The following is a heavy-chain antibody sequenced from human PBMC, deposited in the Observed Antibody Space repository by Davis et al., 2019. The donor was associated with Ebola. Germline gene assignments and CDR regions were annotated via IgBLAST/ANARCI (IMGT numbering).Heavy chain of an antibody. CDR3: ARSPQGLDAFDI. CDR1: GFTFSSYW. J-gene: IGHJ3*02. Sequence: GGSLRLSCAASGFTFSSYWMSWVRQAPGKGLEWVSSISSSSYIYYADSVKGRFTISRDNAKKSLYLQMNSLRAEDTAVYYCARSPQGLDAFDIWGQGTMVTVSS. CDR2: ISSSSYI. V-gene: IGHV3-21*01.